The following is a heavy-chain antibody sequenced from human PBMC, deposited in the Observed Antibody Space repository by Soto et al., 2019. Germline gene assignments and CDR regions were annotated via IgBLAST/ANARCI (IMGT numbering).Heavy chain of an antibody. CDR1: GFNFRSHA. D-gene: IGHD1-1*01. CDR3: AKAWGTTGLRGWFDS. CDR2: ISGHAGAT. V-gene: IGHV3-23*01. Sequence: EVQLLESGGGLVQPGGSMRVSCAVSGFNFRSHAMSWVRQAPGNGLEWVSGISGHAGATYYTDSVKGRFTISRDNYKNRLILQMNSLRAEDTGMYYCAKAWGTTGLRGWFDSWGQGTLVSGS. J-gene: IGHJ5*01.